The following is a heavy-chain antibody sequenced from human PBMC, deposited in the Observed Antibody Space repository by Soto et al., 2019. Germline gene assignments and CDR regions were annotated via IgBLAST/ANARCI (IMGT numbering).Heavy chain of an antibody. CDR2: IDWDDDK. V-gene: IGHV2-70*01. Sequence: SGPTLVNPTQTLTLTCTFSGFSLSTSGMCVSWIRQPPGKALEWLALIDWDDDKYYSTSLKTRLTIPKDTSKNQVVLTMTNMDPVDTATYYCARILSAAAGTSYYGMDVWGQGTTVTVSS. D-gene: IGHD6-13*01. J-gene: IGHJ6*02. CDR1: GFSLSTSGMC. CDR3: ARILSAAAGTSYYGMDV.